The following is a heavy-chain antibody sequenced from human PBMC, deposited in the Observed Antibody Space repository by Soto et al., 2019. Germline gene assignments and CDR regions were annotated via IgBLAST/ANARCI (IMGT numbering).Heavy chain of an antibody. CDR2: IYYSGST. D-gene: IGHD3-10*01. Sequence: SETLSLTCTVSGGSISSGGYYWSWIRQHPGKGLEWIGYIYYSGSTYYNPSLKSRVTISVDTSKNQFSLKLSSVTAADTAVYYCARVWHYYGSGSYLNNWFDPWGQGTLVTVSS. J-gene: IGHJ5*02. V-gene: IGHV4-31*03. CDR1: GGSISSGGYY. CDR3: ARVWHYYGSGSYLNNWFDP.